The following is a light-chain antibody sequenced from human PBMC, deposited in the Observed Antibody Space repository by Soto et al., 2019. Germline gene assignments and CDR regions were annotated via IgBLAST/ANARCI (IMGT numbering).Light chain of an antibody. CDR1: QTPRGNY. J-gene: IGKJ3*01. V-gene: IGKV3-20*01. Sequence: EILLTQSPGTLSLSPGESATLSCKASQTPRGNYFAWYRQTPGQAPRLLVYVPSLRAAGIPDRYSGSGSRIEFNLTINRVGPDDFAVYYCHQFGSSPFTFGPGTRVDI. CDR2: VPS. CDR3: HQFGSSPFT.